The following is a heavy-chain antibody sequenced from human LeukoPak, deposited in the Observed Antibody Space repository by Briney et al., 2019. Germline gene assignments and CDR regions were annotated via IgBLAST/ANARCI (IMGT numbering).Heavy chain of an antibody. CDR3: AKGEYCSSTSCRSPFDY. V-gene: IGHV3-23*01. Sequence: PGGSLRLSCAASGFTFSSYGMSWVRQAPGKGLEWVSAISGSGGSTYYADSVKGRFTISRDNSKNTLYLQMNSLRAEDTAVYYCAKGEYCSSTSCRSPFDYWGQGTLVTVSS. CDR1: GFTFSSYG. D-gene: IGHD2-2*01. J-gene: IGHJ4*02. CDR2: ISGSGGST.